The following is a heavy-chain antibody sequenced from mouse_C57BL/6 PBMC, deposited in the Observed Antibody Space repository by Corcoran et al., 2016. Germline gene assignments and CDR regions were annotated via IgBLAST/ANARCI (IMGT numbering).Heavy chain of an antibody. CDR2: INPNNGGT. V-gene: IGHV1-26*01. CDR1: GYTFTDYY. J-gene: IGHJ2*01. CDR3: ARKLLYYFDY. Sequence: EVQLQQSGPELVKPGASVKISCKASGYTFTDYYMNWVKQSHGKSLEWIEDINPNNGGTRYNQKFKGKATLTVDKSSSTAYMELRSLTSEDSAVYYCARKLLYYFDYGGQGTTLTVSS.